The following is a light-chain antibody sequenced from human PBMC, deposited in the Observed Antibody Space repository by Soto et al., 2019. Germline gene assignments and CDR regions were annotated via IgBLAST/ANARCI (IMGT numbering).Light chain of an antibody. CDR3: QQYYSTPVT. Sequence: DIVMTQSPDSLAVSLGERATINYKSSQSVLYSSNNKNYLAWYQQKPGQPPKLLIYWASTRESGVPDRFSGSGSGTDVTLTISSLQAEDVAVYYCQQYYSTPVTFGGGTKVEIK. CDR1: QSVLYSSNNKNY. CDR2: WAS. V-gene: IGKV4-1*01. J-gene: IGKJ4*01.